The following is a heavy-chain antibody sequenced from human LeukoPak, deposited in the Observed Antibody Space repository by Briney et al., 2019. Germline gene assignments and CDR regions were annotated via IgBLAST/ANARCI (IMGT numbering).Heavy chain of an antibody. CDR3: TNCSSLHSLADY. CDR2: IRYDGSNK. Sequence: PGGSLSLSCAASGFTFSSYGMHGVREAPGGGVEWGAVIRYDGSNKYYAAVVKGRFNISIDKAKNTVYVKVSSVCAGETAVYYCTNCSSLHSLADYWGEATLVTVS. D-gene: IGHD2-15*01. CDR1: GFTFSSYG. J-gene: IGHJ4*02. V-gene: IGHV3-33*03.